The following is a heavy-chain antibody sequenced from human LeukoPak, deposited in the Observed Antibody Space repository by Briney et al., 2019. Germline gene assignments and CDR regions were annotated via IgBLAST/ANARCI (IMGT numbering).Heavy chain of an antibody. CDR3: ARAQLSLVLDYYMDV. Sequence: SQTLSLTCAISGDSVSTNSVARNWIRQSPSRGLEWLGRTSYRSKWYNDYAVSVKSRITITPDTSKNQFSLQLNSVTPEDTAVYYCARAQLSLVLDYYMDVWGKGTTVTVSS. J-gene: IGHJ6*03. CDR2: TSYRSKWYN. CDR1: GDSVSTNSVA. D-gene: IGHD2-2*01. V-gene: IGHV6-1*01.